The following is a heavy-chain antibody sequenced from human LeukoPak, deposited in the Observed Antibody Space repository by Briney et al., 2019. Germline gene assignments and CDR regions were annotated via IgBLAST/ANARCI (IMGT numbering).Heavy chain of an antibody. D-gene: IGHD3-16*01. Sequence: PGGSLRLSCAASGFTFNTYAMTWVRQAPGKGLQWVSVIYSGGGSTYYADSVKGRFTISRDNSKNTLYLQVNSLRADDTAVYYCARDIGGGRPPLDYWGQGTLVTVSS. CDR3: ARDIGGGRPPLDY. J-gene: IGHJ4*02. CDR2: IYSGGGST. V-gene: IGHV3-23*03. CDR1: GFTFNTYA.